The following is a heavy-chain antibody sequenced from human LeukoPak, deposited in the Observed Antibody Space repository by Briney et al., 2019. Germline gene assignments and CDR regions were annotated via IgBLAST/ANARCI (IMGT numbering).Heavy chain of an antibody. D-gene: IGHD2-21*02. CDR3: AGEPLHCVGDCFSLFDY. Sequence: PGGSLRLSCAASGFSFRSYWMHWVRQVPGKGLVWVSRIRSDGGSTRYADSVHGRFTISRDNAKDTVYLQMNSLRAEDTAVYYCAGEPLHCVGDCFSLFDYWGQGTLVTVSS. CDR2: IRSDGGST. CDR1: GFSFRSYW. V-gene: IGHV3-74*01. J-gene: IGHJ4*02.